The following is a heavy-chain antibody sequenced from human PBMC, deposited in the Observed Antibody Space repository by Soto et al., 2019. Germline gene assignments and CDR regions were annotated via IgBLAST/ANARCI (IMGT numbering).Heavy chain of an antibody. V-gene: IGHV3-23*01. J-gene: IGHJ6*02. CDR3: AKIGDFLSWGMDA. Sequence: AGSLKLSCAASGCTFSAYAITWVRRAQGQGLERVSLISGVGDGTYYTDSVKGRFFISRDNTNNTLNLQMTGLRGEDTAVYFCAKIGDFLSWGMDAWGQGTTVTVS. CDR1: GCTFSAYA. D-gene: IGHD3-3*01. CDR2: ISGVGDGT.